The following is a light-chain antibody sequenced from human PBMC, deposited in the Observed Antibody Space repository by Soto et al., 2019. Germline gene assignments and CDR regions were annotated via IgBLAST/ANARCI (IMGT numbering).Light chain of an antibody. CDR3: LQYGLSLMT. CDR1: QSVTSSD. CDR2: GAS. Sequence: IVLTHSPGILCFSAGEGVTLSFRASQSVTSSDLAWYRQKPGQAPRLLIYGASSRATGIPVRFSGSGSGTDFTLTISRLEPEDFALYYCLQYGLSLMTFGQGTKVDIK. J-gene: IGKJ1*01. V-gene: IGKV3-20*01.